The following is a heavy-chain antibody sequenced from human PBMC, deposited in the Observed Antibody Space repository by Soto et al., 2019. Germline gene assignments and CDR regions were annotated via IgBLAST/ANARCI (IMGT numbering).Heavy chain of an antibody. D-gene: IGHD2-15*01. J-gene: IGHJ4*02. V-gene: IGHV3-33*01. CDR3: ARDGDVVVVAATAIFDY. CDR2: IWYDGSNK. Sequence: QVQLVESGGGVVQPGRSLRLSCAASGFTFSSYGMHWVRQAPGKGLEWVAVIWYDGSNKYYADSVKGRFTISRDNSKNTLYLQMNSLRAEDMAVYYCARDGDVVVVAATAIFDYWGQGTLVTVSS. CDR1: GFTFSSYG.